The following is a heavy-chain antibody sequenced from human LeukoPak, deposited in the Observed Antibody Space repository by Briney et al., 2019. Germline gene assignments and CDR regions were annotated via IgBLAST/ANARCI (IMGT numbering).Heavy chain of an antibody. D-gene: IGHD3-10*01. CDR2: INAGNGNT. J-gene: IGHJ5*02. V-gene: IGHV1-3*01. CDR1: GYTFTSYA. CDR3: ARDHNYGSGSYWFDP. Sequence: ASVKVSCKASGYTFTSYAMHLVRQAPGQRLEWMGWINAGNGNTKYSQKFQGRVTITRDTSASTAYMELSSLRSEDTAVYYCARDHNYGSGSYWFDPWGQGTLVTVSS.